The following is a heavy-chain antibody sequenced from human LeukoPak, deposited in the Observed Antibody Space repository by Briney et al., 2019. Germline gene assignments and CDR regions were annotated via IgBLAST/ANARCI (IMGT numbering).Heavy chain of an antibody. J-gene: IGHJ4*02. D-gene: IGHD2-2*01. Sequence: GGSLRLSCAASGFSFSSHGMSWVRQAPGKGLEWVSGIIGGAGSTYYADSVRGRFTISRDNSKNTLYLQMNSLRAEDTAVYYCAHGSMYQLDYWGQGTLVTVSS. CDR3: AHGSMYQLDY. V-gene: IGHV3-23*01. CDR2: IIGGAGST. CDR1: GFSFSSHG.